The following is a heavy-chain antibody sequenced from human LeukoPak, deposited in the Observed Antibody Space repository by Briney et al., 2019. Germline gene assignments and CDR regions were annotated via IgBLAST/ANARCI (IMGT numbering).Heavy chain of an antibody. Sequence: SETLSLTCTVSGYSISSGYYWGWIRQPPGKGLEWIGYIYYSGSTNYNPSLKSRVTISVDTSKNQFSLKLSSVTAADTAVYYCARPSKPYSSSSPFDYWGQGTLVTVSS. CDR2: IYYSGST. CDR3: ARPSKPYSSSSPFDY. D-gene: IGHD6-6*01. CDR1: GYSISSGYY. J-gene: IGHJ4*02. V-gene: IGHV4-61*01.